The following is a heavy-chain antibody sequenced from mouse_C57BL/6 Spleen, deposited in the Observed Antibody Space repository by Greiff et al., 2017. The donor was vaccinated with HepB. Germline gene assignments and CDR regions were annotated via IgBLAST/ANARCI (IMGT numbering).Heavy chain of an antibody. CDR1: GYTFTDYN. CDR3: ARSTVITPFAY. CDR2: INPNNGGT. D-gene: IGHD1-1*01. Sequence: EVQLQQSGPELVKPGASVKIPCKASGYTFTDYNMDWVKQSHGKSLEWIGDINPNNGGTNYNQKFKGKATLTVDKSSSTAYMELRSLTSEDTAVYYCARSTVITPFAYWGQGTLVTVSA. V-gene: IGHV1-18*01. J-gene: IGHJ3*01.